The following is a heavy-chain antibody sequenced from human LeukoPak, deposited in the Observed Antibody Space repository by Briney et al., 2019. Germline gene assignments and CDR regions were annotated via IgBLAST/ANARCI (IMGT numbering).Heavy chain of an antibody. J-gene: IGHJ4*02. CDR1: GFTFSSYW. D-gene: IGHD2-15*01. V-gene: IGHV3-74*01. Sequence: GGSLRLSCAASGFTFSSYWMHWVRQAPGKGLVWVSRINSDGSSTSNADSVKGRFTISRDNAKNTLYLQMNSLRAEDTAVYYCARGSFKGSGGSSIHLFNYWGQGTLVTVSS. CDR2: INSDGSST. CDR3: ARGSFKGSGGSSIHLFNY.